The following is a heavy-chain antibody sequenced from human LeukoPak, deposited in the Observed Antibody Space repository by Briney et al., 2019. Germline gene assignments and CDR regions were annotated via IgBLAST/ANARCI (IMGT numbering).Heavy chain of an antibody. CDR3: ARVRGRAYDFWSGYDPYYYYGMDV. D-gene: IGHD3-3*01. J-gene: IGHJ6*02. CDR1: GGSFSGYY. Sequence: PSETLSLTCAVYGGSFSGYYWSWIRQPPGKGLEWIGEINHSGSTNYNPSLKSRVTISVDTSKNQFSLKLSSVTAADTAVYYCARVRGRAYDFWSGYDPYYYYGMDVWGQGTTVTVSS. V-gene: IGHV4-34*01. CDR2: INHSGST.